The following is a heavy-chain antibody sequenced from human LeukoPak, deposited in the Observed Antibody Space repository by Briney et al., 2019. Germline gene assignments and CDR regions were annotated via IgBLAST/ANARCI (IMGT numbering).Heavy chain of an antibody. D-gene: IGHD1-7*01. J-gene: IGHJ4*02. V-gene: IGHV1-24*01. Sequence: ASVKVSCKVSGYTLTELSMHWVRQAPGKGLEWMGGFDPEDGETIYAQKFQGRVTMTEDTSTDTAYMELSSLRSEDTAVYYCATVRTKGLELESLIDYWGQGTLVTVSS. CDR3: ATVRTKGLELESLIDY. CDR2: FDPEDGET. CDR1: GYTLTELS.